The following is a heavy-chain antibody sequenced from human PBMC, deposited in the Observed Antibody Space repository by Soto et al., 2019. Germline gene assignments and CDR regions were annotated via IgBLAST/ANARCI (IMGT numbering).Heavy chain of an antibody. D-gene: IGHD3-22*01. J-gene: IGHJ6*02. Sequence: XESLKISWKCSGNSFTSYWISLVLQMPGKGLEWMGRIDPSDSYTNYSPSFQGHVTISADKSISTAYLQWSSLKASDTAMYYCARQGADNYYDSSGYLGSYYYGMDVWGQGTTVTVTS. CDR1: GNSFTSYW. CDR3: ARQGADNYYDSSGYLGSYYYGMDV. CDR2: IDPSDSYT. V-gene: IGHV5-10-1*01.